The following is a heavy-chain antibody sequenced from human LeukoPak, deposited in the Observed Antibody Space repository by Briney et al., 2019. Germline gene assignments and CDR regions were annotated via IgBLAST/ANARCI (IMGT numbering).Heavy chain of an antibody. CDR1: GGSYSGYQ. CDR2: INHSGST. J-gene: IGHJ5*02. Sequence: SETLSLTCAVYGGSYSGYQWSWIRQPPGKGLEWIGEINHSGSTNYNPSLKSRVNISVDTSKSQFSLKLSSVTAADTAVYYCARTSIYYDSSGYRSWGQGTLVTVSS. CDR3: ARTSIYYDSSGYRS. D-gene: IGHD3-22*01. V-gene: IGHV4-34*01.